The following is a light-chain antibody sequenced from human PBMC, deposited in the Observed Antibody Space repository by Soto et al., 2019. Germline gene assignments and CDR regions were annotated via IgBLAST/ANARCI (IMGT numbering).Light chain of an antibody. CDR3: QQSYSTPPT. CDR2: AAS. V-gene: IGKV1-39*01. Sequence: DIQMTQSPYSLSASVEDRVTITCRSSQSISSYLNWYQQKPGKALKLLIYAASSLQSGVPSRFSGSGSGTDFTLTISSLQPEDFATYYCQQSYSTPPTFGQGTKVDIK. CDR1: QSISSY. J-gene: IGKJ1*01.